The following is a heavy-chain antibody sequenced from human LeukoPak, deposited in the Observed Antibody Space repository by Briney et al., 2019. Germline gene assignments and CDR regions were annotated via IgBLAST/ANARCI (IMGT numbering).Heavy chain of an antibody. D-gene: IGHD4-17*01. Sequence: ASVKVSCKASGYTFTGYYMYWVRQAPGQGLEWMGWINPNSSGTHYAQKFQGRVTMTRDTSIRTAYMELSRLRSDDTAVYYCARELVQDYGDPRPWGQGTLVTVSS. CDR2: INPNSSGT. V-gene: IGHV1-2*02. CDR3: ARELVQDYGDPRP. J-gene: IGHJ5*02. CDR1: GYTFTGYY.